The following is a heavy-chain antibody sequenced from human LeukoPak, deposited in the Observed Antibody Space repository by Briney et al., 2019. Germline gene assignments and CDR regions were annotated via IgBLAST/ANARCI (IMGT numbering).Heavy chain of an antibody. CDR1: GFTFSSYS. CDR2: ISSSSSTI. CDR3: ARDQRWLVRKQNAFDI. D-gene: IGHD6-19*01. J-gene: IGHJ3*02. V-gene: IGHV3-48*01. Sequence: AGGSLRLSCAASGFTFSSYSMNWVRQAPGKGLGWVSYISSSSSTIYYADSVKGRFTISRDNAKNSLYLQMNSLRAEDTAVYYCARDQRWLVRKQNAFDIWGQGTMVTVSS.